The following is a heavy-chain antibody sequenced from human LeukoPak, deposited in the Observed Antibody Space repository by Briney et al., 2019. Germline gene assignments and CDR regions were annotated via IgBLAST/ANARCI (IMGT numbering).Heavy chain of an antibody. Sequence: PGGSLRLSCAASGFTFSNYWMNWVRQAPGKGLEWVAVISYDGSNKYYADSVKGRFTISRDNSKNTLYLQMNSLRAEDTAVYYCAKAERGYSYVVDYWGQGTLVTVSS. V-gene: IGHV3-30*18. J-gene: IGHJ4*02. CDR3: AKAERGYSYVVDY. D-gene: IGHD5-18*01. CDR2: ISYDGSNK. CDR1: GFTFSNYW.